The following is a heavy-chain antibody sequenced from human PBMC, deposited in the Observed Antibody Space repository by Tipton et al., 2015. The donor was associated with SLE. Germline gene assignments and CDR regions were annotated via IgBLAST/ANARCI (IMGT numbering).Heavy chain of an antibody. CDR1: GFTFSRSG. V-gene: IGHV3-30*02. Sequence: GSLRLSCAVSGFTFSRSGFHWVRQAPGKGLEWVTFIGNDGGNEHYADSVKGRFTISRDNFKNTVYLQMNSLKSEDTAVYYCVKDNPVASYWGQGTLVTVSS. J-gene: IGHJ4*02. CDR2: IGNDGGNE. CDR3: VKDNPVASY. D-gene: IGHD4-23*01.